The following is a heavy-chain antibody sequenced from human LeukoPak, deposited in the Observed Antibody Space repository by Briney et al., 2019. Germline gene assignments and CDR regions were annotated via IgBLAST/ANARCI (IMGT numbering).Heavy chain of an antibody. Sequence: SETLSLTCAVYGGSFSGYYWSWIRQPPGKGLEWIGEINHSGSTNYNPSLKSRVTISVDTSKNQFSLKLSSVTAADTAVYYCARELRFLEWLEDRYYYYYMDVWGKGTTVTVSS. J-gene: IGHJ6*03. CDR3: ARELRFLEWLEDRYYYYYMDV. D-gene: IGHD3-3*01. V-gene: IGHV4-34*01. CDR2: INHSGST. CDR1: GGSFSGYY.